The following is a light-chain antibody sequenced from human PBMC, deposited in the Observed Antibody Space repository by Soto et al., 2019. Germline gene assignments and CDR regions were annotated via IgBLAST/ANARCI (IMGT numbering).Light chain of an antibody. CDR2: WAS. Sequence: IVMTQSPDSLAVSLGERATINCKSSQSLLSTSNNKNFLVWYQHKPGQPPKLLFSWASTRESGVPDRFSGSGSETEFTLTISSLQAEDVAVYYCQQCFSAPLTFGGGTKVEIK. J-gene: IGKJ4*01. V-gene: IGKV4-1*01. CDR1: QSLLSTSNNKNF. CDR3: QQCFSAPLT.